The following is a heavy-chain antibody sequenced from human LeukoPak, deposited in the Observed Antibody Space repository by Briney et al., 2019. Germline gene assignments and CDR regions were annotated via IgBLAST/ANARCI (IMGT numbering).Heavy chain of an antibody. V-gene: IGHV4-4*07. D-gene: IGHD4-17*01. J-gene: IGHJ4*02. CDR1: GGSISSYY. CDR3: ARSATVTTGYFDY. CDR2: INTSGST. Sequence: PSETLSLTCTVSGGSISSYYWTWIRQSAGKGLEWIGRINTSGSTNYNPSLRSRVTMAVNTSKNQFSLSLTSATAAETAVYYCARSATVTTGYFDYWGQGALVTVSS.